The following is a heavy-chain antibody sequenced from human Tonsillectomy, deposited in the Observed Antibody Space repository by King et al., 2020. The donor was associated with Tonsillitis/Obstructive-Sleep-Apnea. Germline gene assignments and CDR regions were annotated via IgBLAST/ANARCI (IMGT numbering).Heavy chain of an antibody. Sequence: VQLVESGGGLVQPGGSLRLSCVASGFTLNHYWMTWVRQAPGKGLEWVANIKEDGSEKNYVDSVKGRFTVSRDNARNSLYLQMNSLRAEDTAVYYCARDLSVVAAAIWYDVHDIWGQGTMVTVSP. CDR2: IKEDGSEK. J-gene: IGHJ3*02. D-gene: IGHD2-21*02. V-gene: IGHV3-7*01. CDR3: ARDLSVVAAAIWYDVHDI. CDR1: GFTLNHYW.